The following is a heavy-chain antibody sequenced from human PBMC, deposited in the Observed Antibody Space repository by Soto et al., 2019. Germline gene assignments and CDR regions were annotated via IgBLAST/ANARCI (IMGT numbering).Heavy chain of an antibody. Sequence: SESLSLTCAVSGGSTSTGGYSWNWIRQPPGKGLDWIGYIYHSGSTLYNPSLKSRVTISVDTSKTQFSLKLTSVTAADTAVYYCARDPPVWTWFAPWGRGTLVPVCS. CDR1: GGSTSTGGYS. D-gene: IGHD1-20*01. J-gene: IGHJ5*02. CDR2: IYHSGST. CDR3: ARDPPVWTWFAP. V-gene: IGHV4-30-2*01.